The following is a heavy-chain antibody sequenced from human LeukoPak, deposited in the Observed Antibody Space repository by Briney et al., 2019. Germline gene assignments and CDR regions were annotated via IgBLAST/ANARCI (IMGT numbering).Heavy chain of an antibody. CDR3: ARELEVRGVISRNY. V-gene: IGHV1-2*02. CDR1: GYTFNTYA. J-gene: IGHJ4*02. CDR2: INPNSGGT. D-gene: IGHD3-10*01. Sequence: GASVKVSCKASGYTFNTYAMNWVRQAPGQGLEWMGWINPNSGGTNYAQKFQGRVTMTRDTSISTAYMELSRLRSDGTAVYYCARELEVRGVISRNYWGQGTLVTVSS.